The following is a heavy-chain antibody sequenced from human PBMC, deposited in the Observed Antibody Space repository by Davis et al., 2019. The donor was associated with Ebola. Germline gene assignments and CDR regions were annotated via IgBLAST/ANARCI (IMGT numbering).Heavy chain of an antibody. CDR3: ARTLPADGMDV. J-gene: IGHJ6*04. CDR1: GGSISAYY. V-gene: IGHV4-59*01. CDR2: IYYSGST. Sequence: GSLRLSCTVSGGSISAYYWSWIRQPPGKGLEWIGYIYYSGSTNYNPSLKSRVTISVDTSKNQFSLKLSSVTAADTAVYYCARTLPADGMDVWGKGTTVTVSS.